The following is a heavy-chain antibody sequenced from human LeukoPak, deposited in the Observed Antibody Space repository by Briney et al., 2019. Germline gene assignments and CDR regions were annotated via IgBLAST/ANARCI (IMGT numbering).Heavy chain of an antibody. CDR3: AKPPGRIAVAGSADY. D-gene: IGHD6-19*01. CDR1: GFTVSSNY. CDR2: IYSGGST. J-gene: IGHJ4*02. Sequence: GSLRLSCAASGFTVSSNYMSWVRQAPGKGLEWVSVIYSGGSTYYADSVKGRFTISRDNSKNTLYLQMNSLRAEDTAVYYCAKPPGRIAVAGSADYWGQGTLVTVSS. V-gene: IGHV3-66*04.